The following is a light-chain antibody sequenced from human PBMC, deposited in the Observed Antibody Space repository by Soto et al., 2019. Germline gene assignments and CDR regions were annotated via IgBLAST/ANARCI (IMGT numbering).Light chain of an antibody. CDR1: QSVSSNY. J-gene: IGKJ1*01. CDR3: QQYGSSLRT. V-gene: IGKV3-20*01. Sequence: EIVLTQSPGTLSLSPGERATLSCRASQSVSSNYLAWYQQKPGQAPRLLIYGASSRATGIPDRFSGSGSGTDFTLTISRLEPEDFAVYYCQQYGSSLRTFGQGTKVEIK. CDR2: GAS.